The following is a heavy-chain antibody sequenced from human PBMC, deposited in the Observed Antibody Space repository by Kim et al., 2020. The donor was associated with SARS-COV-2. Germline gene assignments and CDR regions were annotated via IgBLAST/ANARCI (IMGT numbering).Heavy chain of an antibody. CDR2: IYYSGST. CDR1: GGSISSSSYY. CDR3: AREYCSGGSCYYGGWFDP. J-gene: IGHJ5*02. V-gene: IGHV4-39*07. Sequence: SETLSLTCTVSGGSISSSSYYWGWIRQPPGKGLEWIGSIYYSGSTYYNPSLKSRVTISVDTSKNQFSLKLSSVTAADTAVYYCAREYCSGGSCYYGGWFDPWGQGTLVTVSS. D-gene: IGHD2-15*01.